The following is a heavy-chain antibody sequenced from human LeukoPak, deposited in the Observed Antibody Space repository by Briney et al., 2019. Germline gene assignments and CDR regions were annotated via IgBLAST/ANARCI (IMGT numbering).Heavy chain of an antibody. J-gene: IGHJ4*02. CDR1: GFTFSSYA. Sequence: PGGSLRLSCAASGFTFSSYAMSWVRQTPGKGLECVSTISGSGGSTYYVDSVKGRFTISRDNSKNSLYLQMNSLRAEDTAVYYCARDLPDSSGYYYLDYWGQGTLVTVSS. V-gene: IGHV3-23*01. CDR2: ISGSGGST. D-gene: IGHD3-22*01. CDR3: ARDLPDSSGYYYLDY.